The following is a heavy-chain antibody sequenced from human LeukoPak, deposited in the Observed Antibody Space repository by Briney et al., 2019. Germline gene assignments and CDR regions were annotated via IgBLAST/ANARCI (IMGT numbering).Heavy chain of an antibody. V-gene: IGHV3-30*18. CDR1: ELTFNNYG. Sequence: GRSLRLSCAASELTFNNYGMHWVRQAPGKGLEWVALISKDGGNEYYADSVKGRFTISRDNSKNTLDLQMSSLRADDTAVYYCAKHSSGITVAGTIQYWGQGTLVTVSS. CDR2: ISKDGGNE. J-gene: IGHJ4*02. D-gene: IGHD6-19*01. CDR3: AKHSSGITVAGTIQY.